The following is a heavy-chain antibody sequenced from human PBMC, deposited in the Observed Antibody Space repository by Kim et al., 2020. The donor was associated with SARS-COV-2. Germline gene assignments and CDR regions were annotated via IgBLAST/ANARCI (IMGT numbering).Heavy chain of an antibody. Sequence: GGSLRLSCAASGFTFSSYGMHWVRQAPGKGLEWVAVIWYDGSNKYYADSVKGRFTISRDNSKNTLYLQMNSLRAEDTAVYYCARGGFGEPVSRGELPYYYYYGMDVWGQGTTVTVSS. V-gene: IGHV3-33*01. CDR3: ARGGFGEPVSRGELPYYYYYGMDV. CDR1: GFTFSSYG. J-gene: IGHJ6*02. D-gene: IGHD3-10*01. CDR2: IWYDGSNK.